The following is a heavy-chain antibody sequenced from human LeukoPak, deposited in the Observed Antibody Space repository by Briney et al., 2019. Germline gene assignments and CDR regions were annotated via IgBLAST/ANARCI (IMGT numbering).Heavy chain of an antibody. CDR1: GYTFTAHY. CDR2: IIPILGIA. CDR3: ARSLMYCSGGSCYGAFDY. J-gene: IGHJ4*02. V-gene: IGHV1-69*02. D-gene: IGHD2-15*01. Sequence: SVKVSCKASGYTFTAHYIHWVRQAPGQGLEWMGRIIPILGIANYAQKFQGRVTITADKSTSTAYVELSSLRSEDTAVYYCARSLMYCSGGSCYGAFDYWGQGTLVTVSS.